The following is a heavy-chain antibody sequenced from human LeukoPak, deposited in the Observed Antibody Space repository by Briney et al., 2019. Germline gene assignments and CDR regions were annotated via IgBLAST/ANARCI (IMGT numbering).Heavy chain of an antibody. V-gene: IGHV3-23*01. Sequence: PGGSLRLSCAASGFTFTSYAMTWVRQAPGKGPEWVSAIRGSGGSTNYADSVKGRFTISRDYSKNTLYLQMNSLRAEDTAVYYCAKDMDGHNYNRWYFDLWGRGTLVTVSS. D-gene: IGHD3-10*01. CDR2: IRGSGGST. CDR3: AKDMDGHNYNRWYFDL. J-gene: IGHJ2*01. CDR1: GFTFTSYA.